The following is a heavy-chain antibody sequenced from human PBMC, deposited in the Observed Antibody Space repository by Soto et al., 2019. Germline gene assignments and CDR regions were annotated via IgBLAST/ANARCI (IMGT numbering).Heavy chain of an antibody. Sequence: PGGSLRLSCAASGFTFSSYAMSWVRQAPRKGLEWVSAISGSGGSTYYADSVKGRFTISRDNSKSTLYLQMNSLRAEDTAVYYCAKDFVPENILADYYYYGMDVWGQGTTVTVSS. CDR1: GFTFSSYA. CDR3: AKDFVPENILADYYYYGMDV. V-gene: IGHV3-23*01. J-gene: IGHJ6*02. D-gene: IGHD3-10*02. CDR2: ISGSGGST.